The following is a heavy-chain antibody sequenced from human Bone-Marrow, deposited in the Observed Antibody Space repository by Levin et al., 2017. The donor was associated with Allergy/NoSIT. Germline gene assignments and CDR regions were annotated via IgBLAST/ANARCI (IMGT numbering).Heavy chain of an antibody. D-gene: IGHD2-8*01. J-gene: IGHJ4*02. CDR2: ISYDGSNK. V-gene: IGHV3-30*04. Sequence: PGGSLRLSCAASGFTFSSYAMHWVRQAPGKGLEWVAVISYDGSNKYYADSVKGRFTISRDNSKNTLFLQMNSLRAEDTAVYYCARANGYYFDYWGQGTLVTVSS. CDR3: ARANGYYFDY. CDR1: GFTFSSYA.